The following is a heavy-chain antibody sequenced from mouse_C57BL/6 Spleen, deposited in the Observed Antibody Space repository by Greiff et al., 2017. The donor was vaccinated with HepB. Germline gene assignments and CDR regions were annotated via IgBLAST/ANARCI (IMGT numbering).Heavy chain of an antibody. CDR3: ARQEDYYGSIYYAMDY. D-gene: IGHD1-1*01. CDR1: GFSLTSYG. CDR2: IWSDGST. V-gene: IGHV2-6-1*01. Sequence: QVQLKESGPGLVAPSQSLSITCTVSGFSLTSYGVHWVRQPPGKGLEWLVVIWSDGSTTYNSALKSRLSISKDNSKSQVFLKMNSLQTDDTAMYYCARQEDYYGSIYYAMDYWGQGTSVTVSS. J-gene: IGHJ4*01.